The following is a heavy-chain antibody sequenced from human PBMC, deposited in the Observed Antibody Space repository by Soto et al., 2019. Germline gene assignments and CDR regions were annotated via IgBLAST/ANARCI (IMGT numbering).Heavy chain of an antibody. Sequence: GGSLRLSCAASGFTFSSYAMSWVRQAPGKGLEWVSAISGSGGSTYYADSVKGRFTISRDNSKNTLYLQMNSLRAEDTAVYYCASGYSYGSWFDPWGQGTLVTVSS. V-gene: IGHV3-23*01. CDR1: GFTFSSYA. CDR2: ISGSGGST. J-gene: IGHJ5*02. D-gene: IGHD5-18*01. CDR3: ASGYSYGSWFDP.